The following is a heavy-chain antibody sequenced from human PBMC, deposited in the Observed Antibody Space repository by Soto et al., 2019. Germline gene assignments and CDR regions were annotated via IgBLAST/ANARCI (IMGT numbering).Heavy chain of an antibody. D-gene: IGHD2-2*01. CDR3: ASHVPAATDIWDAFDI. Sequence: GGSLRLSCAASGFTFSSYWMSWVRQAPGKGLEWVANIKQDGSEKYYVDSVKGRFTISRDNAKNSLYLQMNSLRAEDTAVYYCASHVPAATDIWDAFDIWGQGTMVTVSS. CDR1: GFTFSSYW. V-gene: IGHV3-7*05. CDR2: IKQDGSEK. J-gene: IGHJ3*02.